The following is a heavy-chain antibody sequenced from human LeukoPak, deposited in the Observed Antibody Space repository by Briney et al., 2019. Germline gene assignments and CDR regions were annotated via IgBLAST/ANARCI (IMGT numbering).Heavy chain of an antibody. Sequence: GTSVKVSCKASGYTFTGYYMHWVRQAPGQGLEWMGWINPNSGGTNYAQKFQGRVTMTRDTSISTAYMELSRLRSDDTAVYYCARVLGIAARPDYWGQGTLVTVSS. CDR1: GYTFTGYY. CDR3: ARVLGIAARPDY. V-gene: IGHV1-2*02. D-gene: IGHD6-6*01. J-gene: IGHJ4*02. CDR2: INPNSGGT.